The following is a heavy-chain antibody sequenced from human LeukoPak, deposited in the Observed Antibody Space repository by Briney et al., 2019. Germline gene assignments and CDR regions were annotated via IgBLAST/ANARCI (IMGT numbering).Heavy chain of an antibody. J-gene: IGHJ6*02. CDR3: ATDGTWFGELYGMDV. Sequence: GASVKVSFKVSGYTLTELSMHWVRQAPGKGLEWMGGFDPEDGETIYAQKFQGRVTMTEDTSTDTAYMELSSLRSEDTAVYYCATDGTWFGELYGMDVWGQGTTVTVSS. CDR1: GYTLTELS. CDR2: FDPEDGET. V-gene: IGHV1-24*01. D-gene: IGHD3-10*01.